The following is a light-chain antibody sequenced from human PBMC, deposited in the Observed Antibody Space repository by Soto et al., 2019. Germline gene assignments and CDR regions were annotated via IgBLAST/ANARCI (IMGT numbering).Light chain of an antibody. Sequence: QSVVTQPASVSGSPGQSITISCTGTSSDVGRYNLVSWHRLHPGKAPKLMIYDVTYRPSGVSDRFSGSKSGNTASLTISDLQADDEADYYCSSYTTTNPVVFGGGTKLTVL. J-gene: IGLJ2*01. V-gene: IGLV2-14*01. CDR2: DVT. CDR3: SSYTTTNPVV. CDR1: SSDVGRYNL.